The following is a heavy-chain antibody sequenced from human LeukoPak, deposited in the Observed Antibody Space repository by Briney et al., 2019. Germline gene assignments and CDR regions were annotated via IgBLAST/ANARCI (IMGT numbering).Heavy chain of an antibody. J-gene: IGHJ6*03. CDR1: GYTFTGYY. CDR3: ARGGYSSAHYYYYMDV. D-gene: IGHD6-19*01. CDR2: INPNSGGT. Sequence: ASVKVSCKASGYTFTGYYMHWVRQAPGQGLEWMGWINPNSGGTNYAQKFQGRVTMTRDTSISTAYMELSRLRSDDTAVYYCARGGYSSAHYYYYMDVWGKGTTVTVSS. V-gene: IGHV1-2*02.